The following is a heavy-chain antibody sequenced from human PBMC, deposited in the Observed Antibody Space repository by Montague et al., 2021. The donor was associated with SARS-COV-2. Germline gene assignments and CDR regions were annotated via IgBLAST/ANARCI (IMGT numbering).Heavy chain of an antibody. CDR1: GFTFSSYD. V-gene: IGHV3-13*01. J-gene: IGHJ3*02. CDR3: ARYGDYADAFDI. D-gene: IGHD4-17*01. CDR2: IGTAGDT. Sequence: SLRPSCAASGFTFSSYDMHWVRQATGKGLEWVSAIGTAGDTYYPGSVKGRFTISRENAKNSLYLQMNSLRAGDTAVYYCARYGDYADAFDIWGQGTMVTVSS.